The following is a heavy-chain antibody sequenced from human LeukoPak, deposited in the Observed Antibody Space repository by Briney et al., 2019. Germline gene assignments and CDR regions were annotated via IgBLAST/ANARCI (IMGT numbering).Heavy chain of an antibody. CDR3: ARDQRVTGRPDIDY. Sequence: GGSLRLSCAASGFTFSNHWMHWVRQAPGKGLVWVSRISSDGSDTTYADSVKGRFTISRDNAKNTLYLQMNSLRAEDTAMYYCARDQRVTGRPDIDYWGQGTLVIVSS. CDR1: GFTFSNHW. J-gene: IGHJ4*02. V-gene: IGHV3-74*03. CDR2: ISSDGSDT. D-gene: IGHD6-6*01.